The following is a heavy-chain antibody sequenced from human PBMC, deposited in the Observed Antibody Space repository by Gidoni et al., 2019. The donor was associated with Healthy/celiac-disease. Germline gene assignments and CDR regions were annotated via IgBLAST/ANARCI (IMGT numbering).Heavy chain of an antibody. CDR3: AKDPVRWELNYFDY. CDR1: GFPFSSYA. Sequence: EVQLLESGGGLVQPGGSLRLSCAASGFPFSSYAMSWVRQAPGKGLEWVSAISGSGGSTYYADPVKSRFTISRDNSKNTLYLQMNSLRAEDTAVYYCAKDPVRWELNYFDYWGQGTLVTVSS. J-gene: IGHJ4*02. V-gene: IGHV3-23*01. CDR2: ISGSGGST. D-gene: IGHD1-26*01.